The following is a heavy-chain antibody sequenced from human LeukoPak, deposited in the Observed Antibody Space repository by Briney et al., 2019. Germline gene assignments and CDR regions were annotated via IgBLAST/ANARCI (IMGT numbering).Heavy chain of an antibody. CDR1: GGSFSGYY. V-gene: IGHV4-34*01. CDR3: ARAGATDYYYYGMDV. CDR2: INHSGST. J-gene: IGHJ6*02. D-gene: IGHD5-12*01. Sequence: SETLSLTCAVYGGSFSGYYWSWLRQPPGKGLEWIGEINHSGSTNYNPSLKSRVTISVDTSKNQFSLKLSSVTAADTAVYYCARAGATDYYYYGMDVWGQGTTVTVSS.